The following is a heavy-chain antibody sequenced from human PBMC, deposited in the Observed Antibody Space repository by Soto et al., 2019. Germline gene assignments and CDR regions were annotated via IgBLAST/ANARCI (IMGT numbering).Heavy chain of an antibody. Sequence: GGSLRLSCASSGFTFRSYGMHGVRQAPGKGLEWVAVISYDGSNKYYADSVKGRFTISRDNSKNTLYLQMNSLRAEDTAVYYCARSGVVRPYYYYYYYMDVWGKGTTVTVSS. CDR2: ISYDGSNK. D-gene: IGHD3-3*01. V-gene: IGHV3-30*03. J-gene: IGHJ6*03. CDR1: GFTFRSYG. CDR3: ARSGVVRPYYYYYYYMDV.